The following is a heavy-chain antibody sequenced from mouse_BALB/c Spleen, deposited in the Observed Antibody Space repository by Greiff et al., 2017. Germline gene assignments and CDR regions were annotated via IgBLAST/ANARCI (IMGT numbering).Heavy chain of an antibody. D-gene: IGHD1-1*01. CDR1: GFAFSSYD. Sequence: EVQVVESGGGLVKPGGSLKLSCAASGFAFSSYDMSWVRQTPEKRLEWVAYISSGGGSTYYPDTVKGRFTISRDNAKNTLYLQMSSLKSEDTAMYYCARQGVDYAMDYWGQGTSVTVSS. CDR3: ARQGVDYAMDY. J-gene: IGHJ4*01. V-gene: IGHV5-12-1*01. CDR2: ISSGGGST.